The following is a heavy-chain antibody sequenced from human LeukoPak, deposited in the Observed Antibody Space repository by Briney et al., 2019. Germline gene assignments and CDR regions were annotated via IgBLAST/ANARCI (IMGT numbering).Heavy chain of an antibody. V-gene: IGHV3-53*04. J-gene: IGHJ4*02. CDR3: ARTTYSSIDY. CDR1: GFTVSSNY. D-gene: IGHD2-15*01. Sequence: GGSLRLSCAASGFTVSSNYMSWVRQAPGKGLEWVSVIYSGGSTYYADSVKGRFTISRHNSKNTLYLQVNSLRAEDTAVYYCARTTYSSIDYWGQGTLVTVSS. CDR2: IYSGGST.